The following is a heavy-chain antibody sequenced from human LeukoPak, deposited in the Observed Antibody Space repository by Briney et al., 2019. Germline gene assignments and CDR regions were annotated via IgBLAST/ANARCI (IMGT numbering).Heavy chain of an antibody. CDR2: IWYDGSNK. V-gene: IGHV3-33*06. CDR1: GFTFSSYA. D-gene: IGHD3-3*01. Sequence: PGRYLRRSCAASGFTFSSYAMHWVRQAPGKGLEWVAVIWYDGSNKYYADSVKGRFTISRDNSKNTLYLQMNSLRAEDTAVYYCAKIGDYDFWSGYYRPQTDAFDIWGQGTMVTVSS. J-gene: IGHJ3*02. CDR3: AKIGDYDFWSGYYRPQTDAFDI.